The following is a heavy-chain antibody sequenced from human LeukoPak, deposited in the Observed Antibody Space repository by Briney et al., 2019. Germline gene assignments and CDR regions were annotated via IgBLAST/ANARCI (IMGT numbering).Heavy chain of an antibody. CDR1: GFTFSNYW. J-gene: IGHJ2*01. V-gene: IGHV3-7*04. CDR3: ARAWHFDL. Sequence: GGSLRLSCAASGFTFSNYWINWVRQAPGKGLEWVAKIKQDGSEKYYVDSVKGRFTISRENAKSSLYLQMNSLRAEDTAMYYCARAWHFDLWGRGTLVTVSS. CDR2: IKQDGSEK.